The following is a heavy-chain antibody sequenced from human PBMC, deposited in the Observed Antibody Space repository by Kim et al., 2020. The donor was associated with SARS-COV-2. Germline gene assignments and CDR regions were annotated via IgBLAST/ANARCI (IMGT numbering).Heavy chain of an antibody. CDR3: ASYCSGGSCSFDY. J-gene: IGHJ4*02. V-gene: IGHV3-30*04. D-gene: IGHD2-15*01. CDR2: ISYDGSNK. CDR1: GFTFSSYA. Sequence: GGSLRLSCAASGFTFSSYAMHWVRQAPGKGLEGVAVISYDGSNKYYADSVKGRFTISRDNSKNTLYLQMNSLRAEDTAVYYCASYCSGGSCSFDYWGQGT.